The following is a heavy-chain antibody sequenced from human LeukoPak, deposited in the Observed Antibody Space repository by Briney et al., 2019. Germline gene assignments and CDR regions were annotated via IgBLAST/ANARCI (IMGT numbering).Heavy chain of an antibody. V-gene: IGHV3-48*03. CDR1: GFTFRNYE. J-gene: IGHJ4*02. D-gene: IGHD3-9*01. CDR2: ISSSGDSI. CDR3: VFGILTAYYTLFDY. Sequence: QTGGSLRLSCAASGFTFRNYEMNWVRQAPGKGLEWVSYISSSGDSIYYADSVKGRFTISRDNAKNSLYLQMNSLRAEDTAVYYCVFGILTAYYTLFDYWGQGTQVTVSS.